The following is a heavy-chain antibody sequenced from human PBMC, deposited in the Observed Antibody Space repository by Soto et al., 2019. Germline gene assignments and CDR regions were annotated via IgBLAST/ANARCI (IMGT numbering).Heavy chain of an antibody. D-gene: IGHD3-22*01. CDR2: ISGSGGST. Sequence: GGSLRLSCAASGFTFSSYAMSWVRQAPGKGLEWVSAISGSGGSTYYADSVKGRFTISRDNAKNSLYLQMNSLRAEDTAVYYCARGPGSSGHALFNWFDPWGQGTLVTVSS. CDR3: ARGPGSSGHALFNWFDP. J-gene: IGHJ5*02. CDR1: GFTFSSYA. V-gene: IGHV3-23*01.